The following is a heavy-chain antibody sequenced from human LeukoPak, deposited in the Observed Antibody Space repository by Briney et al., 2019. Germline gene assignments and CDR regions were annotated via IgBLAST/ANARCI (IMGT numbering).Heavy chain of an antibody. CDR1: GFTFNYYS. V-gene: IGHV3-30*04. J-gene: IGHJ6*03. CDR2: ISYDGSNE. CDR3: ARAPYYYYMDV. Sequence: GGSLRLSCAASGFTFNYYSMHWVRQAPGKGLEWVAGISYDGSNEYYADAMKGRFTISRDNAKNSLYLQMNSLRAEDTAVYYCARAPYYYYMDVWGKGTTVTVSS.